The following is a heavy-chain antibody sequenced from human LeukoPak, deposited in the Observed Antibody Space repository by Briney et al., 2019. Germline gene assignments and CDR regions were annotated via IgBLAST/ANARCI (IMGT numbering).Heavy chain of an antibody. CDR2: IYYSGST. Sequence: SETLSLTCTVSGGSSSSGGHYWSWIRQHPGKGLEWIGYIYYSGSTYYNPSLKSRVTISVDTSKNQFSLRLYSVTAADTAVYYCARGDSSGYYKLFDYWGQGTLVTVSS. CDR1: GGSSSSGGHY. CDR3: ARGDSSGYYKLFDY. D-gene: IGHD3-22*01. J-gene: IGHJ4*02. V-gene: IGHV4-31*03.